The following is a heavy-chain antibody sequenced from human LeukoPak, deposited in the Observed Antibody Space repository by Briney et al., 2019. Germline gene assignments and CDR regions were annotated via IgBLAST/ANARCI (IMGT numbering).Heavy chain of an antibody. CDR3: TKDIGGYSFAADY. D-gene: IGHD5-18*01. J-gene: IGHJ4*02. CDR2: ISGDGGIT. CDR1: GFTFDDYA. Sequence: PGGSLRLSCAASGFTFDDYAMHWVRRGPGKGLEWVSLISGDGGITYYADSVKGRFTISRDSSKNSLYLQMNSLRTEDTALYYCTKDIGGYSFAADYWGQGTLVTVSS. V-gene: IGHV3-43*02.